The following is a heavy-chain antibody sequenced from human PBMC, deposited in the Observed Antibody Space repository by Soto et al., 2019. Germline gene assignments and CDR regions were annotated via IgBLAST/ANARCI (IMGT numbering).Heavy chain of an antibody. CDR3: ARGVYSSSFPD. CDR2: IYYSGST. Sequence: QVQLQESGPGLVKPSQTLSLTCTVSGGSISSGCYYWSWIRQHPGKGLEWIGYIYYSGSTYYNPSLKSRVTIAVDTYKNQVSLKLRSVTAADTAVYYCARGVYSSSFPDWGQGTLVTVSS. D-gene: IGHD6-6*01. CDR1: GGSISSGCYY. V-gene: IGHV4-31*03. J-gene: IGHJ4*02.